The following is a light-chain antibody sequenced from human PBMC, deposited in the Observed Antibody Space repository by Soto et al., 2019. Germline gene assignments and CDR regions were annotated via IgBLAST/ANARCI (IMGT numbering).Light chain of an antibody. Sequence: QSALTQPASVSGSPGQSITISCTGTSSDVGSYNYVSWYQHHPGKAPRLMIYASSNRPSGVSHRFSGSRSGNTASLTISGLQADDEADYYCSSYTSGSTLYVFGTGTKLTVL. J-gene: IGLJ1*01. CDR3: SSYTSGSTLYV. V-gene: IGLV2-14*01. CDR1: SSDVGSYNY. CDR2: ASS.